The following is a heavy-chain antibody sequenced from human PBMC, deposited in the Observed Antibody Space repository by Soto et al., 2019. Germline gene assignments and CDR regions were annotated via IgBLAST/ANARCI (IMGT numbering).Heavy chain of an antibody. J-gene: IGHJ6*02. CDR3: ARGDATKIVVTTYYAMDV. V-gene: IGHV1-69*12. CDR2: IIPVFGTP. D-gene: IGHD3-22*01. CDR1: GGSLSNFG. Sequence: QVQLVQSGAEVKKPGSSVKVSCTASGGSLSNFGISWVRQAPGQGLEWMGAIIPVFGTPNYAQKFQDRVTINADESTTTVYMAVRRLTSEDTAVYYCARGDATKIVVTTYYAMDVWGQGTTVTVSS.